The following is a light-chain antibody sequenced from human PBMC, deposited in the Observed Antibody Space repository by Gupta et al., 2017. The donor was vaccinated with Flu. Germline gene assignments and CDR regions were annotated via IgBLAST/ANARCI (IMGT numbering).Light chain of an antibody. CDR1: QSISSY. J-gene: IGKJ5*01. V-gene: IGKV1-39*01. CDR2: AAS. CDR3: QQSYSTPRT. Sequence: DLPMTPSPPPLSASLGDRVTITCRASQSISSYLNWYQQKPGKAPKLLIYAASSLQSGVPSRFSGSGSGTDFTLTISSLQPEDFATYYCQQSYSTPRTFGQGTRLEIK.